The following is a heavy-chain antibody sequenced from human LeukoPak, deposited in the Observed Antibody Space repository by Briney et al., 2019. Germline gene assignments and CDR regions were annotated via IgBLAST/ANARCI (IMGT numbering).Heavy chain of an antibody. D-gene: IGHD2-2*01. CDR3: AKDLVDQLPTTSIDY. Sequence: GSLRLSCAASGFTFSTYNMNWVRQAPGKGLEWVSAISGSGGSTYYADSVKGRFTISRDNSKNTLYLQMNSLRAEDTAVYYCAKDLVDQLPTTSIDYWGQGTLVTVSS. CDR2: ISGSGGST. J-gene: IGHJ4*02. CDR1: GFTFSTYN. V-gene: IGHV3-23*01.